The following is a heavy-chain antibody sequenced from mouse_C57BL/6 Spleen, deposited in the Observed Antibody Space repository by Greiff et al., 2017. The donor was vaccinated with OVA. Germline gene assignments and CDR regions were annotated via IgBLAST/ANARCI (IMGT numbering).Heavy chain of an antibody. CDR2: INPNNGGT. CDR3: AIKLQGYYAMDY. J-gene: IGHJ4*01. D-gene: IGHD3-2*02. Sequence: VQLQQSGPELVKPGASVKISCKASGYTFTDYYMNWVKQSHGKSLEWIGDINPNNGGTSYNQKFKGKATLTVDKSSSTAYMELRSLTSEDSAVYYCAIKLQGYYAMDYWGQGTSVTVSS. V-gene: IGHV1-26*01. CDR1: GYTFTDYY.